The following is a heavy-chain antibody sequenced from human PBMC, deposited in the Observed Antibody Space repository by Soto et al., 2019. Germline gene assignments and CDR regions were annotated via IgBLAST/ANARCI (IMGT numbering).Heavy chain of an antibody. CDR3: ARDTNYYGSGSGVDY. CDR1: GFTFGSYS. J-gene: IGHJ4*02. Sequence: EVQLVESGGGLVKPGGSLRLSCAASGFTFGSYSMSWVRQAPGEGLEWVSSITSSNTYIDYGDSVKGRFAISRDNAKNSLYLQMNSLRAEDTAVYFCARDTNYYGSGSGVDYWGQGTLVTVSS. CDR2: ITSSNTYI. D-gene: IGHD3-10*01. V-gene: IGHV3-21*02.